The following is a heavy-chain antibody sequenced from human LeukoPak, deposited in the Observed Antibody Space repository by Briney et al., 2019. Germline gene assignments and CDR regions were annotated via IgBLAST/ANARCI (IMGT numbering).Heavy chain of an antibody. V-gene: IGHV4-59*12. CDR3: ARSEGVTVTTYLNWFDP. Sequence: SETLSLTCTVSGGSISSSYWSWIRQPPGRGLEWIGYIYYTGSTSYNPSLKSRVTISVDTSKNQFSLKLSSVTAADTAVYYCARSEGVTVTTYLNWFDPWGQGTLVTVSS. D-gene: IGHD4-17*01. CDR1: GGSISSSY. J-gene: IGHJ5*02. CDR2: IYYTGST.